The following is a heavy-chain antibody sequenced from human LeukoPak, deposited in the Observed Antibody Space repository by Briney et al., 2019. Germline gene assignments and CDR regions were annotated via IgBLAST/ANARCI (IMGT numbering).Heavy chain of an antibody. D-gene: IGHD3-22*01. J-gene: IGHJ4*02. Sequence: PGGSLRLSCAGSGFAFGTYAMSWVRQAPGKGLEWVSSLSDSAVSSYYADSVKGRFTISRDNSKNTLYLQMNSLRAEDTATYYCAKAPDSSGFPSYFDSWGQGTLVAVSS. V-gene: IGHV3-23*01. CDR3: AKAPDSSGFPSYFDS. CDR2: LSDSAVSS. CDR1: GFAFGTYA.